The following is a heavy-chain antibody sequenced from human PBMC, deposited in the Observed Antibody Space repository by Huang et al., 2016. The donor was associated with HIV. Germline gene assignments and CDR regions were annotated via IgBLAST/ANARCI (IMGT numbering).Heavy chain of an antibody. D-gene: IGHD2-2*01. CDR2: ITQSGRT. V-gene: IGHV4-34*01. CDR1: GDSLSGFF. CDR3: ARGRGTSWSFFDT. J-gene: IGHJ5*02. Sequence: QVRLDQWGAGLLKPSETLTLTCAVYGDSLSGFFWSWIRQSPGRGLGWIGEITQSGRTNYTPSLKSRVTIAIDTSKKQFSLKLKSVTADDTSTYYCARGRGTSWSFFDTWGQGSFVTVSS.